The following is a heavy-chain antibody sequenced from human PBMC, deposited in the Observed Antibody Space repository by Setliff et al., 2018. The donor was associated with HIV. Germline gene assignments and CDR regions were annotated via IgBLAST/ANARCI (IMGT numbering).Heavy chain of an antibody. J-gene: IGHJ4*02. V-gene: IGHV1-18*01. Sequence: VKVSCKASGYTFTDYAMNWVRQAPGQGLEWMGWISPNFGHTKYAQKFLDRVTMTIDTATSRAYMELRSLRSDDTAVYYCARGGIAAAGIGYWGQGTLVTVSS. CDR2: ISPNFGHT. CDR3: ARGGIAAAGIGY. CDR1: GYTFTDYA. D-gene: IGHD6-13*01.